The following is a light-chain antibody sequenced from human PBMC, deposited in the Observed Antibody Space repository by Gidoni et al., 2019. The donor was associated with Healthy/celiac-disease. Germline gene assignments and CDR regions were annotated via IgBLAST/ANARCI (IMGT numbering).Light chain of an antibody. CDR3: QQRSNWPPSS. J-gene: IGKJ2*04. V-gene: IGKV3-11*01. CDR1: QSVSSY. CDR2: DAS. Sequence: EIVLTQSPATLSLSPGERATLSYRASQSVSSYLAWYQQKPGQAPRLLIYDASNRATGIQARFSGSGSGTDFTLTISSLEPEDFAVYYCQQRSNWPPSSFGQGTKLEIK.